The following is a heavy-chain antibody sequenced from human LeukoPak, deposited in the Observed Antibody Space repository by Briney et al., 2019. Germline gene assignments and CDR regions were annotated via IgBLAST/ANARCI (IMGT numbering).Heavy chain of an antibody. J-gene: IGHJ6*02. CDR1: GFTFSSYC. V-gene: IGHV3-48*02. CDR2: ISSSSSTI. Sequence: GGSLRLSCAASGFTFSSYCMNWVRQAPGKGLEWVSYISSSSSTIYYADSVKGRFTISRDNAKYSLYLQMNSLRDEDTAVYYCAKDLRCSSTSCKYYYYGMDVWGQGTTVTVSS. CDR3: AKDLRCSSTSCKYYYYGMDV. D-gene: IGHD2-2*01.